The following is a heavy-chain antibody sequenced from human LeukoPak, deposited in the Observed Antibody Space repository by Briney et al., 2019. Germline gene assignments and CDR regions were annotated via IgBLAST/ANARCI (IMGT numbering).Heavy chain of an antibody. J-gene: IGHJ5*02. CDR3: ARAPYTPDLNWFDP. V-gene: IGHV4-39*07. CDR1: GGSISSSSYY. CDR2: IYYSGST. D-gene: IGHD3-16*01. Sequence: SETLSLTCTVSGGSISSSSYYWGWIRQPPGKGLEWIGSIYYSGSTYYNPSLKSRVTISVDTSKNQFSLKLSSVTAADTAVYYCARAPYTPDLNWFDPWGQGTLVTVSS.